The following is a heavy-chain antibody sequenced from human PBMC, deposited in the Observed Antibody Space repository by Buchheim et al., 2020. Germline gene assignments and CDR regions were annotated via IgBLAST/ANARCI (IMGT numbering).Heavy chain of an antibody. V-gene: IGHV1-46*01. CDR1: GYTFTSYY. CDR3: ARVGGDYAGVVGELDY. D-gene: IGHD4-17*01. Sequence: QVQLVQSGAEVKKPGASVKVSCKASGYTFTSYYMHWVRQAPGQGLEWMGIINPSGGSTSYAQKFQGWVTMTRDTSISTAYMELSRLRSDDTAVYYCARVGGDYAGVVGELDYWGQGTL. CDR2: INPSGGST. J-gene: IGHJ4*02.